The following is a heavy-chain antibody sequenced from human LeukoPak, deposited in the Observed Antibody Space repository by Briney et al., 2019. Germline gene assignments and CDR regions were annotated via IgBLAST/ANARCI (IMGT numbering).Heavy chain of an antibody. CDR2: IYYSGST. J-gene: IGHJ4*02. CDR1: GGSISSSSYY. V-gene: IGHV4-39*07. D-gene: IGHD4-23*01. Sequence: SETLSLTCTVSGGSISSSSYYWGWIRQPPGKGLEWIGSIYYSGSTYYNPSLKSRVTISVDTSENQFSLKLSSVTAADTAVYYCARDKVAYGGNWGADYWGQGTLVTVSS. CDR3: ARDKVAYGGNWGADY.